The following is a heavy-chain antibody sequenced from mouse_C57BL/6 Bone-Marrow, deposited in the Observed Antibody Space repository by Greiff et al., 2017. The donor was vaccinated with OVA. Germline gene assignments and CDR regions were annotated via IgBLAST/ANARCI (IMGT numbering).Heavy chain of an antibody. CDR1: GYTFTSYW. V-gene: IGHV1-64*01. CDR2: IHPNSGST. D-gene: IGHD1-1*01. J-gene: IGHJ2*01. CDR3: AREGNYYYGSSPGY. Sequence: QVQLQQPGAELVKPGASVKLSCKASGYTFTSYWMHWVKQRPGQGLEWIGMIHPNSGSTNYNEKFKSKATLTVDKSSSTAYMQLSSLTSEDSAVYYCAREGNYYYGSSPGYWGQGTTRTVSS.